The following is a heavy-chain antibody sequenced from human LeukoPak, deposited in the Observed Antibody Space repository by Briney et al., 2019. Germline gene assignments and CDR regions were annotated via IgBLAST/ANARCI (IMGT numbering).Heavy chain of an antibody. CDR3: ARGGRSVVPAAMVDY. Sequence: SXXVSCKASGYTFTSYYMHWVRQAPGQGLEWMGIINPSGGSTSYAQKFKGRVTMTRDTSTSTVYMELSSLRSEDTAVYYCARGGRSVVPAAMVDYWGQGTLVTVSS. CDR2: INPSGGST. CDR1: GYTFTSYY. V-gene: IGHV1-46*03. D-gene: IGHD2-2*01. J-gene: IGHJ4*02.